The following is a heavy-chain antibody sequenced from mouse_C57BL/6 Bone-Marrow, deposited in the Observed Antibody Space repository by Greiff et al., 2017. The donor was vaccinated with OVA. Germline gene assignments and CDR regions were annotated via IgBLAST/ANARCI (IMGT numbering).Heavy chain of an antibody. J-gene: IGHJ2*01. CDR1: GYTFTDYY. CDR3: TRYYLLWYLDY. D-gene: IGHD2-1*01. Sequence: EVQLVESGPVLVKPGASVKMSCKASGYTFTDYYMNWVKQSHGKSLEWIGVINPYNGGTSYNQKFKGKATLTVDKSSSTAYMELNSLTSEDSAVYYCTRYYLLWYLDYWGQGTTLTVSS. CDR2: INPYNGGT. V-gene: IGHV1-19*01.